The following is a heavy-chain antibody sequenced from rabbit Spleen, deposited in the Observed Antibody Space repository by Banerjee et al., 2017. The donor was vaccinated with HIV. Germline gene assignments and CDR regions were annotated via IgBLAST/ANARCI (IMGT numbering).Heavy chain of an antibody. Sequence: QQLVESGGDLVKPGASLTLTCKASGFSFSSGYYMYWVRQAPGKGLELIACIDTSSVNTADATWAKGRFTISKTSSTTVTLQMTSLTAADTATYFCARDVGIDVYRFSLWGPGTLVTVS. J-gene: IGHJ4*01. CDR2: IDTSSVNT. CDR3: ARDVGIDVYRFSL. D-gene: IGHD4-2*01. V-gene: IGHV1S40*01. CDR1: GFSFSSGYY.